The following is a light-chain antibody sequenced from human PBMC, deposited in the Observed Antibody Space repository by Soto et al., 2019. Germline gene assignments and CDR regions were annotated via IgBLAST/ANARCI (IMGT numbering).Light chain of an antibody. CDR1: SSDIGTYNY. CDR2: EVS. Sequence: QSALTQPASVSGSLGQSITISCTGTSSDIGTYNYVSWYQQHPGKAPKLIIYEVSYRPSGVSNRFSASKSANTASLTISGLQAEDEADYYCNSYASSNSLIFGGGTNFTVL. V-gene: IGLV2-14*01. J-gene: IGLJ2*01. CDR3: NSYASSNSLI.